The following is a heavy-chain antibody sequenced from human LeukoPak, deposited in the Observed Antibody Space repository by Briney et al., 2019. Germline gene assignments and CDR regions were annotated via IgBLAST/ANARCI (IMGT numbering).Heavy chain of an antibody. CDR3: ARHITFDIPSGD. CDR2: IYPGDSDT. D-gene: IGHD1-20*01. Sequence: GESLKISCQASGYRFTMFWIGWVRQMPGKGLEWLGIIYPGDSDTRYSPSFQGQGIISVDKSINTAYLQWSSLKASDTAMYYCARHITFDIPSGDWGQGTLVTVSS. J-gene: IGHJ4*02. V-gene: IGHV5-51*01. CDR1: GYRFTMFW.